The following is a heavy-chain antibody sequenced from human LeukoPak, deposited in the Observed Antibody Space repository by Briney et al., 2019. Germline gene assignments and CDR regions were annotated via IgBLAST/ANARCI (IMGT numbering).Heavy chain of an antibody. CDR1: GGSISSYY. Sequence: PSETLSLTCTVSGGSISSYYWSWIRQPAGKGLEWIGRIYTSGSTTYNPSLKSRVTMSVDTSKNQFSLKLSSVTAADTAVYYCGRDAPVRGATKLLDYWGQGTLVTVSS. CDR3: GRDAPVRGATKLLDY. D-gene: IGHD1-26*01. CDR2: IYTSGST. J-gene: IGHJ4*02. V-gene: IGHV4-4*07.